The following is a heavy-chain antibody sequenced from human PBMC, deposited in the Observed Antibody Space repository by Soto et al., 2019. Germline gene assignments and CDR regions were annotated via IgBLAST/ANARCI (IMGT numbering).Heavy chain of an antibody. CDR2: ISSSSSTI. CDR1: GFTFSSYS. Sequence: VGSLRLSCAASGFTFSSYSMNWVRQAPGKGLEWVSYISSSSSTIYYADSVKGRFTISRDNAKNSLYLQMNSLRDEDTAVYYCARGPRRWLETFDYWGQGTLVTVSS. V-gene: IGHV3-48*02. D-gene: IGHD6-19*01. J-gene: IGHJ4*02. CDR3: ARGPRRWLETFDY.